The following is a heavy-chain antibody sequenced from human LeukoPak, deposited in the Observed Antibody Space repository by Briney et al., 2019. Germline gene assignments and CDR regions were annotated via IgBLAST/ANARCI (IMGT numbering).Heavy chain of an antibody. CDR1: GYSFTSYW. V-gene: IGHV5-51*01. Sequence: GESLKISCKGSGYSFTSYWIGWVRQMPGKGLEWMGIICPGDSDTRYSPSFQGQVTISADKSISTAYLQWSSLKASDTAMYYCARQKDSGGSGYYYYYYGMDVWGQGTTVTVSS. D-gene: IGHD3-22*01. CDR3: ARQKDSGGSGYYYYYYGMDV. J-gene: IGHJ6*02. CDR2: ICPGDSDT.